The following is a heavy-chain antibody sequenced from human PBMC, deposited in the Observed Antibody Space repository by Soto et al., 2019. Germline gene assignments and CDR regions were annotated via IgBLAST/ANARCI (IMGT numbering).Heavy chain of an antibody. CDR3: ARGGGYCSSTSCYGEPYYYYMDV. CDR1: GGSISSGGYY. CDR2: IYYSGST. Sequence: QVQLQESGPGLVKPSQTLSLTCTVSGGSISSGGYYWSWIRQHPGKGLEWIGYIYYSGSTYYNPSRNSRVTISVDTSNNQSSLKLSSVTAADTAVYYCARGGGYCSSTSCYGEPYYYYMDVWGKGTTVTVSS. J-gene: IGHJ6*03. V-gene: IGHV4-31*03. D-gene: IGHD2-2*01.